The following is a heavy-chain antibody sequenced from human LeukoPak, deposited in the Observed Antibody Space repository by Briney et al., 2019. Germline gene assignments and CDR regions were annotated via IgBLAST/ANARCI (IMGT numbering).Heavy chain of an antibody. D-gene: IGHD3-10*01. CDR3: ARGRDSGSFIIDY. J-gene: IGHJ4*02. Sequence: GGSLRLSCAGSGXTFASYALHWVRQAPGKRLEWVAFISSDGTTEHYRDSVKGRFTLSRDNSKNTVSLQMNSLGTEDTAVYYCARGRDSGSFIIDYWGQGTLVTVSS. CDR2: ISSDGTTE. CDR1: GXTFASYA. V-gene: IGHV3-30-3*01.